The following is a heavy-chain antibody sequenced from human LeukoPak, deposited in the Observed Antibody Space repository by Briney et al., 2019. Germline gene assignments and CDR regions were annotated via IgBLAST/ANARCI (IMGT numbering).Heavy chain of an antibody. V-gene: IGHV3-23*01. CDR3: ARVRSSGSPLDY. D-gene: IGHD3-10*01. CDR2: ISGTATGT. J-gene: IGHJ4*02. Sequence: GGSLRLSCAASGFTFSSYAMSWVRQAPGKGLEWVSAISGTATGTYYADSVKGRFTISRDNSKNILYLQMNSLRAEDTAVYYCARVRSSGSPLDYWGQGTLVTASS. CDR1: GFTFSSYA.